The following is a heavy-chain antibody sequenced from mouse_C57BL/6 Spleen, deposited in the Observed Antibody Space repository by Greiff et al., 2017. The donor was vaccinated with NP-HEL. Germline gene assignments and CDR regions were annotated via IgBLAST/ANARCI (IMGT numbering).Heavy chain of an antibody. CDR2: ISSGGDYI. J-gene: IGHJ2*01. CDR3: TREDPRYYCDY. CDR1: GFTFSSYA. V-gene: IGHV5-9-1*02. Sequence: EVKLVESGEGLVKPGGSLKLSCAASGFTFSSYAMSWVRQTPEKRLEWVAYISSGGDYIYYAVTVKGRFTISRDNARNTLYLQMSSLKSEDTAMYYCTREDPRYYCDYWGQGTTLTVSS.